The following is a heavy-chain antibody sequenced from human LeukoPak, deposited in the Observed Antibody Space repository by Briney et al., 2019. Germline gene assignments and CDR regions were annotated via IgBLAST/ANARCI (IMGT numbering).Heavy chain of an antibody. Sequence: PGGSLRLSCAASGFTFSSYWMSWVRQAPGKGLEWVADIKQDGSEKYYVDSVKGRFTISRDNAKNSLYLQMNSLRAEDTAVYYCAKGWSGYYYGAFDIWGQGTMVTVSS. D-gene: IGHD3-22*01. CDR1: GFTFSSYW. J-gene: IGHJ3*02. V-gene: IGHV3-7*01. CDR3: AKGWSGYYYGAFDI. CDR2: IKQDGSEK.